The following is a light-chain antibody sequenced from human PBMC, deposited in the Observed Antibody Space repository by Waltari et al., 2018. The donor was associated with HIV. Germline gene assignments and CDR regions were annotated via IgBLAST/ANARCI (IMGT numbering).Light chain of an antibody. V-gene: IGLV1-47*01. Sequence: HSVLTQPPSASGTPGQRVTISCSGRSSNIESNDVDWYQHLPGRAPKLLIYGNDQRPAGVPDRFSGTRSGSSAALAISGLRSEDETDYYCSAWDVGLDGLLVFGGGTKLTVL. CDR3: SAWDVGLDGLLV. CDR1: SSNIESND. J-gene: IGLJ3*02. CDR2: GND.